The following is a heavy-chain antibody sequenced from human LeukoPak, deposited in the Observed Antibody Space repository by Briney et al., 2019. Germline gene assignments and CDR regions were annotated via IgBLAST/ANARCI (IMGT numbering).Heavy chain of an antibody. D-gene: IGHD3-22*01. Sequence: GASVTVSCTASGYTFTSYYMHWVRQAPGQGLEWMGIINPSGGSTSYAQKFQGRVTMTRDTSTSTVYMELSSLRSEDTAVYYCARVIVSSGPRARPYYYYGMDVWGQGTTVTVSS. J-gene: IGHJ6*02. CDR1: GYTFTSYY. CDR2: INPSGGST. CDR3: ARVIVSSGPRARPYYYYGMDV. V-gene: IGHV1-46*01.